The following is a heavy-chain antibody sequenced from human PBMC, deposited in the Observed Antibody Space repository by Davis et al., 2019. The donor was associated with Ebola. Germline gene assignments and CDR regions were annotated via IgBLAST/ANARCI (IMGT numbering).Heavy chain of an antibody. CDR1: GYTFTSYD. Sequence: ASVKVSCKASGYTFTSYDVNWVRQATGQGLEWMGWMNPNSGNTGYAQKFQGRVTITRNTSINTAYMELNSLRSEETAVYYCARGRDNWNYADMDVWGKGTTVTVSS. CDR2: MNPNSGNT. D-gene: IGHD1-7*01. CDR3: ARGRDNWNYADMDV. V-gene: IGHV1-8*01. J-gene: IGHJ6*03.